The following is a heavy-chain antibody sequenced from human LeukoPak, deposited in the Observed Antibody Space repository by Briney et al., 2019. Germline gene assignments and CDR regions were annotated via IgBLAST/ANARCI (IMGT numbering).Heavy chain of an antibody. Sequence: GASVKVSCKASGYTFTSYDINWVRQATGQGLEWMGWMNHKSGNTGYAQKFQGRVTITRNTSISTAYMELSSLRSEDTALYYCARGLRQSGFDPWGQGTLVTVSS. D-gene: IGHD4-17*01. CDR2: MNHKSGNT. V-gene: IGHV1-8*03. CDR1: GYTFTSYD. CDR3: ARGLRQSGFDP. J-gene: IGHJ5*02.